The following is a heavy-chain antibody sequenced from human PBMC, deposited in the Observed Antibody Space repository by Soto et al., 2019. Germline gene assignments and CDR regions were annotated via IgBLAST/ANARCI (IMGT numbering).Heavy chain of an antibody. V-gene: IGHV5-51*03. CDR1: GYGFTSYW. D-gene: IGHD2-8*01. J-gene: IGHJ5*02. Sequence: GESLKISCKGSGYGFTSYWIGWVRRMRGKCLEWMGIIYPGHSDTRYSPSFQGQVTISADKSISTAYLQWSSLKASDTAMYYCSKSRTKGGGYNWFDPWGQGTLVTVSS. CDR2: IYPGHSDT. CDR3: SKSRTKGGGYNWFDP.